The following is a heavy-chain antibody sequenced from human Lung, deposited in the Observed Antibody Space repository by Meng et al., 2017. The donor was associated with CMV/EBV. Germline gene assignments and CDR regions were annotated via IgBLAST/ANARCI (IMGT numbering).Heavy chain of an antibody. CDR3: AKHNSRVVIGGGVDD. CDR2: LSFGGGDT. V-gene: IGHV3-23*01. D-gene: IGHD3-3*01. J-gene: IGHJ4*02. CDR1: GITFSRYA. Sequence: GGSXRLXCAASGITFSRYAMSWVRQAPGKGLEWVSGLSFGGGDTDYADSVKGRFTISRDNSKNTRYLQMNSLKAEDTAVFYCAKHNSRVVIGGGVDDWGQGXLVTVSS.